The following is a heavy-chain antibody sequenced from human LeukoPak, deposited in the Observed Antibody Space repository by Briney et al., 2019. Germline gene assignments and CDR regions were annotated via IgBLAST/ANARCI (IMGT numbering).Heavy chain of an antibody. J-gene: IGHJ4*02. CDR2: IRYDGSNK. CDR1: GFTFSSYG. D-gene: IGHD3-22*01. V-gene: IGHV3-30*02. Sequence: QTGGSLRLSCAASGFTFSSYGMHWVRQAPGKGLEWVAFIRYDGSNKYYADSVKGRFTISRDNSKNTLYLQMNSLRAEDTAVYYCAKDYDSSGYPGYWGQGTLVTVSS. CDR3: AKDYDSSGYPGY.